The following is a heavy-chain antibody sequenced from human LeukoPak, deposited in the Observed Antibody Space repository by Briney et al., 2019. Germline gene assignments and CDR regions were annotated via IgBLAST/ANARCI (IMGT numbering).Heavy chain of an antibody. Sequence: ASVKVSCKASGYTFTSYYMHWVRQAPGQGLEWMGIINPSGGSTSYAQKFQGRVTMTSDTSTSTVYMELSSLRSEDTAVYYCARDGNFVVPAAIWDGNYYYYYMDVWGKGTTVTVSS. CDR1: GYTFTSYY. J-gene: IGHJ6*03. D-gene: IGHD2-2*02. CDR3: ARDGNFVVPAAIWDGNYYYYYMDV. V-gene: IGHV1-46*03. CDR2: INPSGGST.